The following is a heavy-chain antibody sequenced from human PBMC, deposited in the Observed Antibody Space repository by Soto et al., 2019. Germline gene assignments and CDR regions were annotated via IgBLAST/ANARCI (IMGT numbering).Heavy chain of an antibody. V-gene: IGHV1-69*01. CDR2: IIPIFGTA. Sequence: QVQLVQSGAEVKKPGSSVKVSCKASGGTFSSYAIIWVRQAPGQGLEWMGGIIPIFGTANYAQQFQGRVTITADESTGKAYMELSSLGSEDTAVYCCARDTYYDILTGARTSDKNNWFDPWGQGTLVTVAS. J-gene: IGHJ5*02. CDR1: GGTFSSYA. CDR3: ARDTYYDILTGARTSDKNNWFDP. D-gene: IGHD3-9*01.